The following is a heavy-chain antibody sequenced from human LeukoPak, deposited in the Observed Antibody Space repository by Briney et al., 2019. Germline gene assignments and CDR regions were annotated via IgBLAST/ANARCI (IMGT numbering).Heavy chain of an antibody. CDR3: TTDPFYDSAGFAF. Sequence: GGSLRLSCAASGFTFSSYAMHWVRQAPGKGLEWVGRIETKAHGGTTKYAAPVKGRFTISRDDSKNTLYLQMSSLKTEDTAAYYCTTDPFYDSAGFAFWGQGTLVTVS. CDR2: IETKAHGGTT. J-gene: IGHJ4*02. V-gene: IGHV3-15*06. D-gene: IGHD5/OR15-5a*01. CDR1: GFTFSSYA.